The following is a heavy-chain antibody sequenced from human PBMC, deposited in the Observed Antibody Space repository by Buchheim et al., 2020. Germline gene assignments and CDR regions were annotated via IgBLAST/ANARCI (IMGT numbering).Heavy chain of an antibody. CDR3: ERGGGSLNY. V-gene: IGHV6-1*01. CDR2: TYYRSRWFN. D-gene: IGHD2-15*01. CDR1: GDSVSSNTAG. J-gene: IGHJ4*02. Sequence: QVQLQQSGPGLLKPSQTLSLICAISGDSVSSNTAGWSWIRQSPSRGLEWLGRTYYRSRWFNDYAVSVQSRITINPDTSKNQFSLQLGSVSPEETAVYSCERGGGSLNYWGQGTL.